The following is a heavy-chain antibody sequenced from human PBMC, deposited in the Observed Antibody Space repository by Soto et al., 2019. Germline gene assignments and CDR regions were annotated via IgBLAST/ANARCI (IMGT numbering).Heavy chain of an antibody. Sequence: QVQLVQSGAEVKKPGASVKVSCKASGYTFSGYAMGWVRQAPGQGLEWMGWISAYYGNTDYAQKFQGRVTMTTDTSTSTAYMELRSLTSDDTAVYYCARPFGDYGDYAWSLRYWGQGTLVTVSS. CDR1: GYTFSGYA. J-gene: IGHJ4*02. CDR3: ARPFGDYGDYAWSLRY. V-gene: IGHV1-18*01. CDR2: ISAYYGNT. D-gene: IGHD4-17*01.